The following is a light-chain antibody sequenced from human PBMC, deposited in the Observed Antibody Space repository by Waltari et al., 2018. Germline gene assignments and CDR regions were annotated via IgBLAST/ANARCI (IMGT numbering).Light chain of an antibody. CDR1: QTISSN. V-gene: IGKV3-15*01. J-gene: IGKJ2*01. Sequence: EILMTQSPATLSVSPGERATISCRASQTISSNLAWYQQKPGQAPRFLISGASVRATGIPARFSGSGSGTEFTLTISSMQSEDFAVYYCQQYNNWPPYTFGQGTKLEIK. CDR3: QQYNNWPPYT. CDR2: GAS.